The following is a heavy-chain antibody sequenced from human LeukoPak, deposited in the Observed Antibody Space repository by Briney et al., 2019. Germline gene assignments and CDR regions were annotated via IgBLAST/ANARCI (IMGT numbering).Heavy chain of an antibody. CDR3: ARAQTTVKGGFDY. Sequence: SGPALVKPTQTLTLTCTFSGFSLSTSGMCVSWIRQPPGKALEWLARIDWDDDKYYSTSLKTRPTISKDTSKNQVVLTMTNMDPVDTATYYCARAQTTVKGGFDYWGQGTLVTVSS. CDR2: IDWDDDK. D-gene: IGHD4-17*01. V-gene: IGHV2-70*11. CDR1: GFSLSTSGMC. J-gene: IGHJ4*02.